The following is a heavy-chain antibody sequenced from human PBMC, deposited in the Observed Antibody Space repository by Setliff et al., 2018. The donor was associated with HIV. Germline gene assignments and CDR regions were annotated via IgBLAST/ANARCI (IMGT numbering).Heavy chain of an antibody. V-gene: IGHV3-7*01. Sequence: GGSLRLSCAASGFSFGGYWMSWVRQAPGKGLEWVANIKQDGSEKYYVDSVKGRFTISRDNAKNSLYLQMNSLRAEDTAVYYCARDSYYGDYGAYYFDYWGQGTLVTVSS. CDR3: ARDSYYGDYGAYYFDY. CDR2: IKQDGSEK. CDR1: GFSFGGYW. J-gene: IGHJ4*02. D-gene: IGHD4-17*01.